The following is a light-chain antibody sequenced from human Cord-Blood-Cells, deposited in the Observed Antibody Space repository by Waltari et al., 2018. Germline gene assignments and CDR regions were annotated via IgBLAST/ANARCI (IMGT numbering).Light chain of an antibody. CDR2: AES. Sequence: DIQMTQSPSSLSASVGDRVTITCRPSQSISSYLNWYQQKPGKAPKLLIYAESSLQSGVPSRFSGSGSGTEFTLTISSLQPEDFATYYCQQSYSTPGTFGQGTKVEIK. CDR1: QSISSY. CDR3: QQSYSTPGT. J-gene: IGKJ1*01. V-gene: IGKV1-39*01.